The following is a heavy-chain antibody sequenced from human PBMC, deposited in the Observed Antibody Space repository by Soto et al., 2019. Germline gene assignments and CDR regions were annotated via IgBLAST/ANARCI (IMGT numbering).Heavy chain of an antibody. Sequence: SETLSLTCTVSGGSISSGGYYWSWIRQHPGKGLEWIGYIYYSGSTYYNPSLKSRVTISVDTSKNQFSLKLSSVTAADTAVYYCARYTEGSGSYYNGVGWFDPWGQGTLVTVSS. D-gene: IGHD3-10*01. J-gene: IGHJ5*02. CDR2: IYYSGST. V-gene: IGHV4-31*03. CDR1: GGSISSGGYY. CDR3: ARYTEGSGSYYNGVGWFDP.